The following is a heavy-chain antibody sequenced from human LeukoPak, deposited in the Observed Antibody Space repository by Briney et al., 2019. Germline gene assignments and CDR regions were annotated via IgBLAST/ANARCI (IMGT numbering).Heavy chain of an antibody. CDR1: GLXFSSHE. Sequence: PGGSLRLSCAASGLXFSSHEINWVRQAPGKGLEWVSPISGSGGTTYYADSVKGRFTISRDNSKNTLYLQMNSLRAEDTAVYYCAKDLTVTTLGYFQQWGQGTLVTVSS. D-gene: IGHD4-17*01. J-gene: IGHJ1*01. CDR3: AKDLTVTTLGYFQQ. CDR2: ISGSGGTT. V-gene: IGHV3-23*01.